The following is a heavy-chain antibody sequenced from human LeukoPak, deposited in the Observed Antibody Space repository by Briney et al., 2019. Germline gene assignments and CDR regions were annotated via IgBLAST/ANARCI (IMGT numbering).Heavy chain of an antibody. D-gene: IGHD5-12*01. V-gene: IGHV1-69*05. Sequence: SVKVSCKASGGTFSSYAISWVRQAPGQGLEWMGGIIPIFGTVNYAQKFQGRVAITTDEPTNTAYMELSSLRSEDTAVYYCARLRGYSGYDSPYFDYWGQGTLVTVSS. CDR3: ARLRGYSGYDSPYFDY. CDR1: GGTFSSYA. CDR2: IIPIFGTV. J-gene: IGHJ4*02.